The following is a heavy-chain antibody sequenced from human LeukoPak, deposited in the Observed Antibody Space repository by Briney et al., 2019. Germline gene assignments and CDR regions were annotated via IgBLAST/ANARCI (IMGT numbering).Heavy chain of an antibody. CDR3: ARAPSYSGSYSYYFDY. V-gene: IGHV4-61*02. D-gene: IGHD1-26*01. J-gene: IGHJ4*02. Sequence: SETLSLTCAVSGYSISSGYYWSWIRQPAGKGLEWIGRIDTSGSTNYNPSLKSRVTISVDTSKNQFSLKLSSVTAADTAVYYCARAPSYSGSYSYYFDYWGQGTLVTVSS. CDR2: IDTSGST. CDR1: GYSISSGYY.